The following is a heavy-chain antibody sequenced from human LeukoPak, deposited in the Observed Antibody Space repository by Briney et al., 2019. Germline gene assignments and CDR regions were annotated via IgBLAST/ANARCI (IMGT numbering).Heavy chain of an antibody. CDR3: AKSPRYDSSGLVDY. CDR2: IYYSGST. CDR1: GGSISSSSYY. J-gene: IGHJ4*02. Sequence: SETLFLTCTVSGGSISSSSYYWGWIRQPPGKGLEWIGSIYYSGSTYYNPSLKSRVTISVDTSKNQFSLKLSSVTAADTAVYYCAKSPRYDSSGLVDYWGQRTLVTVSS. V-gene: IGHV4-39*01. D-gene: IGHD3-22*01.